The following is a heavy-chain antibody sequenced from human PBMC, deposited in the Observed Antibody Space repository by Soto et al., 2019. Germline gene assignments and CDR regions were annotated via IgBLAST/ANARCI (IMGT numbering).Heavy chain of an antibody. J-gene: IGHJ6*02. CDR2: ISSSGSTI. D-gene: IGHD3-10*01. Sequence: QVQLVESGGGLVKPGGSLRLSCAASGFTFSDYYMSWIRQAPGKGLEWVSYISSSGSTIYYADSVKGRFTISRDNAKNSLYLQKNSLRAEDTAVYYCASLYGSGSYDYYYYGMDVWGQGTTVTVSS. CDR3: ASLYGSGSYDYYYYGMDV. V-gene: IGHV3-11*01. CDR1: GFTFSDYY.